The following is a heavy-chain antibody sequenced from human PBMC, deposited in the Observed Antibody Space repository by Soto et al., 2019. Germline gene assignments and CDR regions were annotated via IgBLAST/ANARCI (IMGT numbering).Heavy chain of an antibody. CDR2: ISSNSAYI. CDR1: GFTFRGFT. J-gene: IGHJ5*02. Sequence: PGGPLRLSCAASGFTFRGFTMNWVRQAPGKGLEWVSTISSNSAYIYYTDALRGRFTISRDNAKNSLPLQMNSLRAEDTAVYYCTRDASRDSTARGWFDPWGPGTLVTVSS. V-gene: IGHV3-21*01. D-gene: IGHD3-10*01. CDR3: TRDASRDSTARGWFDP.